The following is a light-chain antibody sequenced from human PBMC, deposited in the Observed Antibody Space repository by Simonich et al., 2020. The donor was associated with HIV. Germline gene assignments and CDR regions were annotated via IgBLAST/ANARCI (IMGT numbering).Light chain of an antibody. J-gene: IGLJ3*02. CDR2: EVN. Sequence: QSALTQPPSASGSPGQSVTISCTGTNSDVGGYNYVSWYQQHPGKAPKLIIYEVNKRPSGVPDRFSGSKSDNTASLTVSGLQAEDEANYYCCSYAGSRTWVFGGGTKLTVL. V-gene: IGLV2-8*01. CDR3: CSYAGSRTWV. CDR1: NSDVGGYNY.